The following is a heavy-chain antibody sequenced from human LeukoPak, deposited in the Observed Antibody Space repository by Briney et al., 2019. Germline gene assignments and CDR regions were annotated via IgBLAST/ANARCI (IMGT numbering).Heavy chain of an antibody. D-gene: IGHD3-9*01. J-gene: IGHJ4*02. CDR1: GFTFSNYG. Sequence: PGRSLRLSCAASGFTFSNYGMHWVRQAPGKGLEWVAVISYDGSNKYYADSVKGRFTISRDSSKNTLYLQMNSLRAEDTAVYYCASALRYFDWLSYFDYWGQGTLVTVSS. CDR3: ASALRYFDWLSYFDY. V-gene: IGHV3-30*03. CDR2: ISYDGSNK.